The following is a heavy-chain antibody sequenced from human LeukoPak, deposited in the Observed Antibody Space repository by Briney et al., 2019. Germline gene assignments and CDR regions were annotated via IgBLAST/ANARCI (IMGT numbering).Heavy chain of an antibody. Sequence: GGSLRLSCAASGFNFGTYWMSWVRQAPGKGLEWLANIRQDGSVKFYVDSVKGRFTISRDNAKSSLYLQMNSMRVEDTAVYYCASSHDSSGNDWGQGTLVTVSS. CDR2: IRQDGSVK. D-gene: IGHD3-22*01. CDR1: GFNFGTYW. J-gene: IGHJ4*02. CDR3: ASSHDSSGND. V-gene: IGHV3-7*01.